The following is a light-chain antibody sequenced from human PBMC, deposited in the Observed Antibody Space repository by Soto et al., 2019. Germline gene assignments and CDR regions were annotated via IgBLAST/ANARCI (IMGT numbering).Light chain of an antibody. CDR2: EVT. Sequence: ALTQPASVSGSPGQSITISCTGTSSDVGGYNYVSWYQQHPGKAPELMIYEVTNRPSGVSNRFSGSKSGNTASLTISGLQAEDEADYYCSSYTSSSTYVFGTGTKVTVL. J-gene: IGLJ1*01. V-gene: IGLV2-14*01. CDR3: SSYTSSSTYV. CDR1: SSDVGGYNY.